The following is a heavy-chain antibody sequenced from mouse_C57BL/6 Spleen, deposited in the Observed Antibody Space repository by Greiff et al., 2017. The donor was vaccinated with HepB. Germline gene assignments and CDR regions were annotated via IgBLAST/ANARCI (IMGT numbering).Heavy chain of an antibody. V-gene: IGHV5-17*01. CDR1: GFTFSDYG. J-gene: IGHJ4*01. CDR3: ARGGNYEYYYAMDY. Sequence: DVQLVESGGGLVKPGGSLKLSCAASGFTFSDYGMHWVRQAPEKGLEWVAYISSGSSTIYYADTVKGRFTISRDNAKNTLFLQMTSLRSEDTAMYYCARGGNYEYYYAMDYWGQGTSVTVSS. D-gene: IGHD2-1*01. CDR2: ISSGSSTI.